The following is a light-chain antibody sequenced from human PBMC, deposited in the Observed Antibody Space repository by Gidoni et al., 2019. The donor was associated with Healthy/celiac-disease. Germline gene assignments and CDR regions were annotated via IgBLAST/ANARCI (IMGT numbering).Light chain of an antibody. V-gene: IGKV1-9*01. CDR1: QGISSY. J-gene: IGKJ4*01. Sequence: DIQLTQSPSFLSASVGDRVTITCRASQGISSYLAWYQQKPGKAPKLLIYAASTLQSGVPSRCSGSGSGTEFTLTISSLQPEDFATYYCQQLNSYPLTFGGXTKVESK. CDR2: AAS. CDR3: QQLNSYPLT.